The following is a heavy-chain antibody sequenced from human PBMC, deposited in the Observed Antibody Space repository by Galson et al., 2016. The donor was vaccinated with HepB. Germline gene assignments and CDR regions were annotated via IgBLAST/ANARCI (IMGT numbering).Heavy chain of an antibody. CDR2: TYYRSKWFY. J-gene: IGHJ4*02. V-gene: IGHV6-1*01. CDR3: ARDWGLTYSTFDS. CDR1: GDSVPSDSA. D-gene: IGHD2-15*01. Sequence: CAISGDSVPSDSAWNWFRQSPSRGLEWRGRTYYRSKWFYDYAVSVESRIAINADTSKNQFSLQLNSVTPEDTAVYYCARDWGLTYSTFDSWGQGILVTVSS.